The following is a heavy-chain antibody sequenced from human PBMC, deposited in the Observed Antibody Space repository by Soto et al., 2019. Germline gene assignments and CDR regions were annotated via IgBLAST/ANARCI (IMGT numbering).Heavy chain of an antibody. Sequence: QVQLVQSGTEVRKPGASVKVSCKASGYTFTSYGINWVRQAPGQGLEWMGWISGYNGNTDYVQRLQDRVTMTTDTSTRTAYMDLRNLRSDDSAVYYCARTDLKLRGLDYWGQGTLVTVSS. CDR3: ARTDLKLRGLDY. D-gene: IGHD1-7*01. CDR2: ISGYNGNT. J-gene: IGHJ4*02. CDR1: GYTFTSYG. V-gene: IGHV1-18*01.